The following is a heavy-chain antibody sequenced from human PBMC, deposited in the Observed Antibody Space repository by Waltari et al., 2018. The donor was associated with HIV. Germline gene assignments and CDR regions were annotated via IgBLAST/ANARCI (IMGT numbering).Heavy chain of an antibody. D-gene: IGHD4-17*01. CDR2: INHNRVA. CDR3: ARGPRPSTVTAPGWYFDL. Sequence: QLQFQQWGPGLLKPPKTPSRTSAVYGGSSGGSYWSWIRQPPGKGLEWIGKINHNRVANYNPSLKKRVIMSVDISKNQFSLKLDSVTAADTALYYCARGPRPSTVTAPGWYFDLWGRGTLVIVSS. V-gene: IGHV4-34*02. CDR1: GGSSGGSY. J-gene: IGHJ2*01.